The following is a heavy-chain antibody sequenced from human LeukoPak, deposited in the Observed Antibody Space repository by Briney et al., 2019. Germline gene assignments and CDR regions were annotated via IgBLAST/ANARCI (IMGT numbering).Heavy chain of an antibody. J-gene: IGHJ4*02. CDR1: GFTFRTYA. CDR2: ISFDGNSQ. D-gene: IGHD1-26*01. V-gene: IGHV3-30-3*01. Sequence: PGGSLRLSCAASGFTFRTYAMHWVRQAPGKGLEWVAFISFDGNSQHYGESVKGRFTVSRDNSKNTVYLQVNSLRAEDSAVYYCARQGSYSGSYFDLWGQGTLVIVSS. CDR3: ARQGSYSGSYFDL.